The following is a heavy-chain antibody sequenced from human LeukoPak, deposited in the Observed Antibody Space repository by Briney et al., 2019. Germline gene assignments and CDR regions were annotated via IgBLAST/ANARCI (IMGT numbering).Heavy chain of an antibody. CDR1: GGSFTGHH. J-gene: IGHJ4*02. CDR2: VNHRGTT. V-gene: IGHV4-34*01. CDR3: ARDPTTVVTLPYYFDF. Sequence: SETLSLTCAVYGGSFTGHHWNWIRQSAGKGLEWIGEVNHRGTTNYNPSLKSQVTISVDTSKNQFFLKLTSVTAADTAVYYCARDPTTVVTLPYYFDFWGQGTLVTVSS. D-gene: IGHD4-23*01.